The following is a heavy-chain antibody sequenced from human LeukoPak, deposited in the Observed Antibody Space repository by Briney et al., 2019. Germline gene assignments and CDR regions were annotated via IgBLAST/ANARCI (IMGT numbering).Heavy chain of an antibody. J-gene: IGHJ5*02. V-gene: IGHV4-31*03. D-gene: IGHD1-14*01. CDR3: AREYRDNWFDP. CDR1: GGSISSGGYY. CDR2: IYYSGGT. Sequence: PSETLSLTCTVSGGSISSGGYYWSWIRQHPGKGLEWIGYIYYSGGTYYNPSLKSRVTISVDTSKNQFSLKLSSVTAADTAVYYCAREYRDNWFDPWGQGTLVTVSS.